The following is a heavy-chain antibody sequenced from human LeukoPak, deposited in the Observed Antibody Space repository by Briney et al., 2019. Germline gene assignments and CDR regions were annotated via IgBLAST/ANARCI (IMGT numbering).Heavy chain of an antibody. CDR3: AREVWAYSRGFDY. CDR1: GYSFAGYY. V-gene: IGHV1-2*06. D-gene: IGHD2-15*01. CDR2: INSNTGDT. Sequence: GASVKVSCKASGYSFAGYYMHWGRQAPGQGPEGVGRINSNTGDTNYAQKFQGRVTMTRDTSISTGYMELSRLRSDETAMYYCAREVWAYSRGFDYWGQGTLVTVSS. J-gene: IGHJ4*02.